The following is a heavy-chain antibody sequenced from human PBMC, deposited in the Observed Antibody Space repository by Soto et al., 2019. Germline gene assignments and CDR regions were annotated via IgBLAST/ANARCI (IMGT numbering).Heavy chain of an antibody. J-gene: IGHJ6*02. Sequence: PGESLKISCKGSGYSFTSYWISWVRQMPGKGLEWMGSIDPSDSYTNYSPSFQGHVTTSADKSISTAYLQWSSLKASDTAMYYCARRGSLAWYGMDVWGQGTTVTVSS. CDR1: GYSFTSYW. CDR2: IDPSDSYT. V-gene: IGHV5-10-1*01. CDR3: ARRGSLAWYGMDV. D-gene: IGHD2-15*01.